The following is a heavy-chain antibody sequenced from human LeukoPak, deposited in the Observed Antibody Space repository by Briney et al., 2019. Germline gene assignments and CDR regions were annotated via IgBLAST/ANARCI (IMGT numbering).Heavy chain of an antibody. D-gene: IGHD6-13*01. CDR1: GFTFSGYA. Sequence: GGSLRLSCAASGFTFSGYAMSWVRQAPGQGLEWVSAISGSGGSTYYAHSVKGRVTISRDNSKNTRYLQMNSLRAEDTAVYYCAKDPHIAAAGSDYWGQGTLVTVS. V-gene: IGHV3-23*01. CDR2: ISGSGGST. CDR3: AKDPHIAAAGSDY. J-gene: IGHJ4*02.